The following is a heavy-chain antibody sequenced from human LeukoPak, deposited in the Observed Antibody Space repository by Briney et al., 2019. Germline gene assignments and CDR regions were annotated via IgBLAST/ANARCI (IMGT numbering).Heavy chain of an antibody. CDR3: ARLTVSGQLDY. V-gene: IGHV3-66*01. CDR2: IYSDGST. Sequence: GGSLRLSCAASGFTVSSNYMSWVRQAPGKGLEWVSVIYSDGSTYYADSVKGRFTISRDNSKNTLYLQMNSLRVEVTAMYYCARLTVSGQLDYWGQGTLVTVSS. CDR1: GFTVSSNY. J-gene: IGHJ4*02. D-gene: IGHD6-19*01.